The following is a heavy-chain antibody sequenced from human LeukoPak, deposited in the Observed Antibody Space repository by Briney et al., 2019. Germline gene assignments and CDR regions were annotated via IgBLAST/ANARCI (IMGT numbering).Heavy chain of an antibody. J-gene: IGHJ6*03. D-gene: IGHD4-17*01. CDR1: GGSISIGSYY. V-gene: IGHV4-61*02. CDR2: IYTSGTT. CDR3: ARGPDDSGDYDDYYYYYMDV. Sequence: PSQNLSLTCTVSGGSISIGSYYWSWIRQPAGQGLEWIGRIYTSGTTYYNPSLKSRLTISLDTSKNQFSLRLYSVTAADTAVYFCARGPDDSGDYDDYYYYYMDVWGKGTTVTISS.